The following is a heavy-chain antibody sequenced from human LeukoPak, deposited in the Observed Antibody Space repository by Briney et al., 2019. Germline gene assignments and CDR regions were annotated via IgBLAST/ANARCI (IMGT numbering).Heavy chain of an antibody. D-gene: IGHD5-12*01. CDR2: INQDGSKE. CDR1: GFTFSNYW. V-gene: IGHV3-7*01. J-gene: IGHJ4*02. CDR3: VRDGGVSGYDMLDY. Sequence: GGSLRLSCAASGFTFSNYWMTWVRQAPGKGLEWVAHINQDGSKEYYMDSVKARFTISRDNAKNSLSLQMNSLRAEDTAVYYCVRDGGVSGYDMLDYWGQGTLVTVSS.